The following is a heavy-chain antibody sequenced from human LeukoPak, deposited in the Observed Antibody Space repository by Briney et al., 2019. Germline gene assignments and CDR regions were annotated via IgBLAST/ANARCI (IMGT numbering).Heavy chain of an antibody. D-gene: IGHD2-2*01. CDR2: IKYDGSYT. CDR3: ARDSSSVPEY. CDR1: GFSLSDHW. Sequence: PGGSLRLSCAASGFSLSDHWMYWVRQGPGKGLVWLSRIKYDGSYTSYADSVKGRFTVSRDNAKNTLYLQMNSLRAGDTAVYYCARDSSSVPEYWGQGTPVTVSS. J-gene: IGHJ4*02. V-gene: IGHV3-74*01.